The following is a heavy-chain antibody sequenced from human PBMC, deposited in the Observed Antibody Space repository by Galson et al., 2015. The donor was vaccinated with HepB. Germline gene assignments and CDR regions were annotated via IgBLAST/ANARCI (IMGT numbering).Heavy chain of an antibody. CDR1: GFTFSSYW. D-gene: IGHD3-10*01. J-gene: IGHJ5*02. CDR2: IKQDGSEK. Sequence: SLRLSCATSGFTFSSYWMSWVRQAPGKGLEWVANIKQDGSEKYYVDSVKGRFTISRDNAKNSLYLQMNSLRAEDTAVYYCARDPNLYYYGSGSYYTLGWFDPWGQGTLVTVSS. V-gene: IGHV3-7*01. CDR3: ARDPNLYYYGSGSYYTLGWFDP.